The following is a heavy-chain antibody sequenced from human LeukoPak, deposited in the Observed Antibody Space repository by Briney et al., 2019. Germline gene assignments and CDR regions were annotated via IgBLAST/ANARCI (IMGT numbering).Heavy chain of an antibody. Sequence: PSETLSLTCTVSGGSLSSSSYYWGWIRQPPGKGLEWIGSIYYSGSTYYNPSLKSQVTISVDTSKNQFSLKLSSVTAADTAVYYCASLYSSGWSGYYYYMDVWGKGTTVTVSS. CDR3: ASLYSSGWSGYYYYMDV. CDR2: IYYSGST. CDR1: GGSLSSSSYY. V-gene: IGHV4-39*01. J-gene: IGHJ6*03. D-gene: IGHD6-19*01.